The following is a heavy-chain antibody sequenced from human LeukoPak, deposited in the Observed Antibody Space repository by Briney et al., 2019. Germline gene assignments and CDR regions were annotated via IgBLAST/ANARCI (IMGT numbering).Heavy chain of an antibody. CDR3: ARARGSIAARRGNWFDP. V-gene: IGHV1-8*01. CDR1: GYTFTSYD. CDR2: MNPNSGNT. Sequence: ASVKVSCKASGYTFTSYDINWVRQATGQGVEWMGWMNPNSGNTGYAQKFQGRVTMTRNTSISTAYMELSSLRSEDTAVYYCARARGSIAARRGNWFDPWGQGTLVTVSS. D-gene: IGHD6-6*01. J-gene: IGHJ5*02.